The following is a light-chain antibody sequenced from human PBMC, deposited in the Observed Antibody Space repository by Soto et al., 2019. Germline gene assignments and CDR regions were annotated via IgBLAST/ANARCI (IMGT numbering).Light chain of an antibody. CDR2: AAS. CDR3: QQSYSTPHIT. CDR1: QSISSY. V-gene: IGKV1-39*01. Sequence: DIQMTQSPSSLSASVGDRVTITCRASQSISSYLNWYQQKPGKAPKLLIYAASSLQSGVPSRFSGSESGTDFTLTISSLQPEDFATYYCQQSYSTPHITFGQGTRLEIK. J-gene: IGKJ5*01.